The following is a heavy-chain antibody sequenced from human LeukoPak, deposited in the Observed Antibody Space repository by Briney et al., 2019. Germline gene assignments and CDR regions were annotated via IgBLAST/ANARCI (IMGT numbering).Heavy chain of an antibody. Sequence: PSETLSLTCGVSGGSVTSTNWWTWVRQPPGKGLEWIGEVHLDGRTDYNPSLKSRLTMSVDLSENHVSLKLTSVTAADTAVYYCAREGGFYRPLDYSGQGTLVTVSS. CDR1: GGSVTSTNW. D-gene: IGHD3-3*01. V-gene: IGHV4-4*02. CDR2: VHLDGRT. CDR3: AREGGFYRPLDY. J-gene: IGHJ4*02.